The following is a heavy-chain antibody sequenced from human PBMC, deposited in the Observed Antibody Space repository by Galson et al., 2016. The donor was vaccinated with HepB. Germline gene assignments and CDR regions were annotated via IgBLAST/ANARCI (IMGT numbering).Heavy chain of an antibody. CDR1: GDSISRTNW. V-gene: IGHV4-4*02. D-gene: IGHD6-13*01. J-gene: IGHJ4*02. Sequence: SETLSLTCAVSGDSISRTNWWSWVRQPPGKGLEWIGEIYHSGNTNYNPSLKSLVTISLDKSKNQFSLKLSSVTAADTAVYYCARSYSTSLYIYLDYWGQGTLVTVSS. CDR2: IYHSGNT. CDR3: ARSYSTSLYIYLDY.